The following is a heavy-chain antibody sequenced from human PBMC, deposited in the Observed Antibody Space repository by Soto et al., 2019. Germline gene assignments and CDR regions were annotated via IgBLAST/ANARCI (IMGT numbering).Heavy chain of an antibody. J-gene: IGHJ4*02. V-gene: IGHV4-31*03. CDR2: IYYSGST. Sequence: SETLSLTCTVSGVSISSGGYSWTWIRQHPGKGLEWIGYIYYSGSTYYKPSLKSRVTISVDTSKNQFSLKLTSVTAADTAVYYCARDKITGLFDYWGQGTLVTVSS. D-gene: IGHD2-8*02. CDR3: ARDKITGLFDY. CDR1: GVSISSGGYS.